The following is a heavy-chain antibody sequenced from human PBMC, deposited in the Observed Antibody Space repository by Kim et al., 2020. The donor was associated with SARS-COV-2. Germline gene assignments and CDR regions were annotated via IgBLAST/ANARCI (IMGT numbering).Heavy chain of an antibody. CDR3: AKDTDSWSYYPGLFAFDI. Sequence: GGSLRLSCAASGFTFDGYAMHWVRQAPGKGLEWVSLISGDGGSTYYADSVKGRFTISRDNSKNSLYLQMNSLRTEDTALYYCAKDTDSWSYYPGLFAFDIWGQGTMVTVSS. J-gene: IGHJ3*02. CDR2: ISGDGGST. CDR1: GFTFDGYA. D-gene: IGHD1-26*01. V-gene: IGHV3-43*02.